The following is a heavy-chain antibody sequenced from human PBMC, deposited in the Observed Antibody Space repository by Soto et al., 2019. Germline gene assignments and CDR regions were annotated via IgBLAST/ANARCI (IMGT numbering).Heavy chain of an antibody. Sequence: PGGSLRLSCAASGFTFSSYSMNWVRQAPGKGLEWVSYISSSSSTIYYADSVKGRFTISRDNAKNSLYLQMNSLRAEDTAVYYCARGGYVSCTSCSIGYYMYVWGKGTTVTV. J-gene: IGHJ6*03. CDR1: GFTFSSYS. D-gene: IGHD2-2*01. CDR2: ISSSSSTI. CDR3: ARGGYVSCTSCSIGYYMYV. V-gene: IGHV3-48*01.